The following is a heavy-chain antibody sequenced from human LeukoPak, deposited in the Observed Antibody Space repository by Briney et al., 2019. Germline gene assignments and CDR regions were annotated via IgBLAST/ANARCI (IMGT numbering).Heavy chain of an antibody. V-gene: IGHV4-34*01. CDR1: GGSSRGYY. J-gene: IGHJ4*02. Sequence: PSETLSLTCAVYGGSSRGYYWSWIRQPPGKGLEWIGEINHSGSTNYNPSLKSRVTISVDTSKNQFSLKLSTVAAAEPAAYSCARVRYGDYERYFDYWGQGTLVTVSS. CDR2: INHSGST. CDR3: ARVRYGDYERYFDY. D-gene: IGHD4-17*01.